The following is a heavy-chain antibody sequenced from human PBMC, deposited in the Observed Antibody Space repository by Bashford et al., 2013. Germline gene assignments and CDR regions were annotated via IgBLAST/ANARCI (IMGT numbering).Heavy chain of an antibody. CDR2: ISPGDSDT. Sequence: GESLKISCKGSRYSFNNYWIGWVRQMPGKGLEWMGLISPGDSDTRYSPSFQGQVTISADTSISTAYLQWSSLKDSDTAMYYCARLEGYSSGWSFGALDIWGQGTMVTVSS. V-gene: IGHV5-51*01. CDR3: ARLEGYSSGWSFGALDI. J-gene: IGHJ3*02. D-gene: IGHD6-19*01. CDR1: RYSFNNYW.